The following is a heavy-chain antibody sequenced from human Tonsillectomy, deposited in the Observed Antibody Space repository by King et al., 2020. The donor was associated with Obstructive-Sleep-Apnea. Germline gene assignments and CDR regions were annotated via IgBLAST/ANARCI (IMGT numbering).Heavy chain of an antibody. D-gene: IGHD1-26*01. CDR1: GFTFSSYA. CDR3: AREARTGGSYPG. CDR2: ISGNGGRT. J-gene: IGHJ4*02. Sequence: EVQLVESGGGLVQPGGSLRLSCAASGFTFSSYAMHWVRQAPGKGLEYVSAISGNGGRTYYANSVKGRFTISRDNSKNTLYLQMGSLRTEDMAVYYCAREARTGGSYPGWGQGTLVTVSS. V-gene: IGHV3-64*01.